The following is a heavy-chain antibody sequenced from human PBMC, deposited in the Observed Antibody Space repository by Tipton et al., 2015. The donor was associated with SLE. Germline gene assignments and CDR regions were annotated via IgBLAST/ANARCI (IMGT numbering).Heavy chain of an antibody. D-gene: IGHD3-22*01. J-gene: IGHJ1*01. Sequence: SLRLSCAASGFTFSSYAMSWVRQAPGKGLEWVSAISGSGGSTYYADSLKGRVTISRDNSKNTRYQQMNSLRAEDTAVYDCAKGISGYEHEVYFQHWGQGTLVTVSS. CDR3: AKGISGYEHEVYFQH. CDR1: GFTFSSYA. V-gene: IGHV3-23*01. CDR2: ISGSGGST.